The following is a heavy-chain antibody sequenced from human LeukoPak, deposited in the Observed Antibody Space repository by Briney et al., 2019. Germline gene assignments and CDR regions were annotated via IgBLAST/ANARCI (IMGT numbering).Heavy chain of an antibody. Sequence: PSETLSLTCTVSGGSISSSSYYWGWIRQPPGKGLERIGSIYYSGSTYYNPSLKSRVTISVDTSKNRVSLKLTSVTAADTAVYYCARVGYSYGSWFDPWGQGTLVSVSS. CDR3: ARVGYSYGSWFDP. V-gene: IGHV4-39*07. D-gene: IGHD5-18*01. CDR1: GGSISSSSYY. CDR2: IYYSGST. J-gene: IGHJ5*02.